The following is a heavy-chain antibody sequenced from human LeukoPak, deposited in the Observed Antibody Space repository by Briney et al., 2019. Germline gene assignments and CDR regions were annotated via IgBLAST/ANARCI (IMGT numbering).Heavy chain of an antibody. D-gene: IGHD3-10*01. V-gene: IGHV3-66*01. CDR1: GFTVSSTY. J-gene: IGHJ5*02. Sequence: GESLRLSCAASGFTVSSTYMSWVRQAPGKGLEWVSIIYSDCTTYYADSVKGRFTISRDNSKNTLYLQMNSLRAEDTAVYYCARTHGSGSYYMFGWFDPWGQGTLVTVSS. CDR2: IYSDCTT. CDR3: ARTHGSGSYYMFGWFDP.